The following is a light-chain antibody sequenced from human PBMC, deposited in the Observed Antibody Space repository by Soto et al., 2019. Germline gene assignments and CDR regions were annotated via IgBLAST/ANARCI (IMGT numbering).Light chain of an antibody. CDR1: QSIDNY. Sequence: DIQMTQSPSSLSASVGDRVTITCRASQSIDNYLSWYQQRPGTAPKLLIYAASSLQSGVPSRFSCSGSGTDFTLTISSLQPEDFANYYCQQSYNTHRTFGGGAKVEVK. V-gene: IGKV1-39*01. CDR2: AAS. CDR3: QQSYNTHRT. J-gene: IGKJ4*01.